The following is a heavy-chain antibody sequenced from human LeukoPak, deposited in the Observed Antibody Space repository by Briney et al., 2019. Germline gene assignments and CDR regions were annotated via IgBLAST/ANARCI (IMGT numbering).Heavy chain of an antibody. J-gene: IGHJ4*02. D-gene: IGHD3-10*01. Sequence: PSQTLSLTCTVSGGSISSGGYSWSWIRQHPGKGLEWIGYIYYSGSTYYNPSLKSRVTISVDTSKNQFSLKLSSVTAAVTAVYYCARSPVRGVINYWGQGTLVTVSS. V-gene: IGHV4-31*03. CDR2: IYYSGST. CDR1: GGSISSGGYS. CDR3: ARSPVRGVINY.